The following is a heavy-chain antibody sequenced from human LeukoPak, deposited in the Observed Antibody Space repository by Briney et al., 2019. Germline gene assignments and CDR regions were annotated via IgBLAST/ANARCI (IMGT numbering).Heavy chain of an antibody. V-gene: IGHV5-51*01. CDR1: RYSFITYW. Sequence: GEALKISCEGSRYSFITYWIAWVRQTPGKGREWMGCICPGDSDSRYRPSFQGQVPRSTDKSISTAYLPWHTLQASATAMYYWARHFRVLADMDYWRQGPLVSVSS. CDR2: ICPGDSDS. CDR3: ARHFRVLADMDY. J-gene: IGHJ4*02. D-gene: IGHD6-19*01.